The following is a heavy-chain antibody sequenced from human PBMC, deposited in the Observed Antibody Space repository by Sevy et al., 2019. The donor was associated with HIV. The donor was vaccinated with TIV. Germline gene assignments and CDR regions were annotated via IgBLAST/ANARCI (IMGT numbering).Heavy chain of an antibody. Sequence: GGSLRLSCAASGFTFSSYAMHWVRQAPGKGLEWVAVISYDGSNKYYADSVKGRFTISRDNSKNTLYLQMNSLGAEDTAVYYCARGGGDGYKDPPFDYWGQGTLVTVSS. J-gene: IGHJ4*02. V-gene: IGHV3-30-3*01. CDR2: ISYDGSNK. CDR1: GFTFSSYA. CDR3: ARGGGDGYKDPPFDY. D-gene: IGHD5-12*01.